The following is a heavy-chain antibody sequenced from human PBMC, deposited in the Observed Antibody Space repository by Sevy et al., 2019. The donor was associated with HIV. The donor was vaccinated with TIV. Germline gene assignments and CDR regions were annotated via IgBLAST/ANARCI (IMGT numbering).Heavy chain of an antibody. CDR1: GFTLSSYG. V-gene: IGHV3-30*18. J-gene: IGHJ4*02. CDR3: AKRPWSRDTFGPLDY. Sequence: GGSLRLSCAASGFTLSSYGMDWVRQAPGKGLEWVAVISYDGSNEYYADSVRGRFTISRDNSRNTLYLQMNSLRAEDTAVYYCAKRPWSRDTFGPLDYRGQGTLVTVSS. CDR2: ISYDGSNE. D-gene: IGHD3-3*01.